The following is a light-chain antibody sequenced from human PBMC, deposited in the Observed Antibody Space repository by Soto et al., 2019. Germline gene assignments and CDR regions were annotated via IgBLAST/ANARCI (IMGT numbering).Light chain of an antibody. CDR2: SNN. CDR3: AAWDDSLSGYV. Sequence: QSVLTQPPSASGTPGQRVTFSCSGSSSNIGSNYVFWYQHLPGTAPKLLIYSNNQRPSGVPDRFSGSKSGTSASLAISGLRSEDEADYYCAAWDDSLSGYVFGTGTKVTVL. CDR1: SSNIGSNY. J-gene: IGLJ1*01. V-gene: IGLV1-47*02.